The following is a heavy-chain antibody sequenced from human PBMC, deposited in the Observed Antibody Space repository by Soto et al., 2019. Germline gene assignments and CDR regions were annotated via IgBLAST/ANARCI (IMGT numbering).Heavy chain of an antibody. J-gene: IGHJ4*01. D-gene: IGHD6-19*01. V-gene: IGHV4-38-2*01. Sequence: SETLSLTCAVYGGSFSGSYWARIRQPPGKGPEWIASIYHGGTTFYNPSLKSRITISVDTSNNQFSLKLTSVTAADTAVYYCARVHVMVVAGSTFDYWGHGTLVTV. CDR3: ARVHVMVVAGSTFDY. CDR1: GGSFSGSY. CDR2: IYHGGTT.